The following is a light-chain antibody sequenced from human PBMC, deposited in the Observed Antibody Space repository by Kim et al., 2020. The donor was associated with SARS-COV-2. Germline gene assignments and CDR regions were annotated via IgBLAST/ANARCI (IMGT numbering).Light chain of an antibody. CDR3: HQYHLN. V-gene: IGKV1-5*01. CDR1: QNINNW. J-gene: IGKJ4*01. CDR2: DAS. Sequence: DIQMTQSPSTLSASVGDRVTITCRASQNINNWLAWYQQKPGKAPKLLIYDASSLESGVPSRFSGSGYGTEFTLTISCLQPDDFATYYCHQYHLNFGGGTKVDIK.